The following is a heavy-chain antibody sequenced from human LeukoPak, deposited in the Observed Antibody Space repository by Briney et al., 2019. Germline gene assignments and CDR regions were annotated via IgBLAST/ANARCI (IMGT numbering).Heavy chain of an antibody. Sequence: ASVKVSCKASGYTFTSYGISWLRQPPGQGLEWMGWISAYNGNTNYAQKLQGRVTMTTDTSTSTAYMELRSLRSDDTAVYYCARDIPDSSSWYNWFDPWGQGTLVTVSS. J-gene: IGHJ5*02. CDR3: ARDIPDSSSWYNWFDP. CDR1: GYTFTSYG. V-gene: IGHV1-18*01. D-gene: IGHD6-13*01. CDR2: ISAYNGNT.